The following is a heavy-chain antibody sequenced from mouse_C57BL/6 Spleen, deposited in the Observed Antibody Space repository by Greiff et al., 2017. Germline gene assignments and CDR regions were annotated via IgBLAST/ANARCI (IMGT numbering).Heavy chain of an antibody. V-gene: IGHV1-42*01. Sequence: EVQLQESGPELVKPGASVKISCKASGYSFTGYYMNWVKQSPEKSLEWIGEINPSTGGTTYNQKFKAKATLTVDKSSSTAYMQLKSLTSEDSAVYYCARSEGYDYDVGFAYWGQGTLVTVSA. D-gene: IGHD2-4*01. CDR3: ARSEGYDYDVGFAY. J-gene: IGHJ3*01. CDR2: INPSTGGT. CDR1: GYSFTGYY.